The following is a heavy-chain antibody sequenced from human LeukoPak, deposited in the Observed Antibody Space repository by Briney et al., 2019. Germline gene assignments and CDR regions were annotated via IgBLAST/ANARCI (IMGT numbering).Heavy chain of an antibody. D-gene: IGHD1-1*01. Sequence: PGGLLRLSCAASGFSFSGYWMHWVRQAPGKGLVWVSRINHDGGSTIYADSVKGRFTISRDNAQKTLFLQMNSLGAEDTAVYCCAREMDATGTTSLLDYWGQGTMVTVSS. CDR1: GFSFSGYW. CDR3: AREMDATGTTSLLDY. CDR2: INHDGGST. J-gene: IGHJ4*02. V-gene: IGHV3-74*01.